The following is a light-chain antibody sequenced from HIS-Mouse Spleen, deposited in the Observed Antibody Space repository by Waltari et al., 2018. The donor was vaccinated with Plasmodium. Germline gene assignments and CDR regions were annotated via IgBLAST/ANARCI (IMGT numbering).Light chain of an antibody. V-gene: IGLV3-10*01. Sequence: SYELTQPPSVSVSPGQTARITCSGDALPEKYAYWYQPKSGQAPVLVIYEDSKRPSGIPGRFSGSSSGTMATLTISGAQVEDEADYYCYSTDSSGNHRVFGGGTKLTVL. CDR1: ALPEKY. CDR2: EDS. CDR3: YSTDSSGNHRV. J-gene: IGLJ3*02.